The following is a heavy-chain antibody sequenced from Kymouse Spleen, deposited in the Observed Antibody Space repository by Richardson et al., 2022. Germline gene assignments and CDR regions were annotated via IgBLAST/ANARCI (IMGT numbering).Heavy chain of an antibody. V-gene: IGHV4-39*01. CDR3: ARDRSIAARPDYYYYGMDV. D-gene: IGHD6-6*01. Sequence: QLQLQESGPGLVKPSETLSLTCTVSGGSISSSSYYWGWIRQPPGKGLEWIGSIYYSGSTYYNPSLKSRVTISVDTSKNQFSLKLSSVTAADTAVYYCARDRSIAARPDYYYYGMDVWGQGTTVTVSS. CDR2: IYYSGST. CDR1: GGSISSSSYY. J-gene: IGHJ6*02.